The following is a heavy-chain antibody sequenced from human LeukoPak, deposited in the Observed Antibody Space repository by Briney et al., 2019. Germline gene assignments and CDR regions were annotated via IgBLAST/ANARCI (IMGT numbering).Heavy chain of an antibody. CDR3: ARDSDSGSSRFDY. J-gene: IGHJ4*02. CDR1: GYSMSSGYY. CDR2: IYYSGST. Sequence: SETLSLTCTVSGYSMSSGYYWGWIRQPPGKGLEWIGSIYYSGSTYYNPSLKSRVTISVDTSKNQFSLKLSSVTAADTAVYYCARDSDSGSSRFDYWGQGTLVTVSS. V-gene: IGHV4-38-2*02. D-gene: IGHD1-26*01.